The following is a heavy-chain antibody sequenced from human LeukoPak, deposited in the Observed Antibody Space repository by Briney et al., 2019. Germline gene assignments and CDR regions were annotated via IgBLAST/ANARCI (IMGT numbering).Heavy chain of an antibody. CDR3: ARLDGPFDYYGMDV. J-gene: IGHJ6*02. CDR1: DGSFKNYY. V-gene: IGHV4-34*01. D-gene: IGHD1-1*01. CDR2: IHHSGST. Sequence: PSETLSLTCAVLDGSFKNYYWNWIRQPPGKGLEWIAEIHHSGSTIYNPSLKSRVTILRDTSKSQFSLKMSSLTAADTAVYYCARLDGPFDYYGMDVWGQGTTVTVPS.